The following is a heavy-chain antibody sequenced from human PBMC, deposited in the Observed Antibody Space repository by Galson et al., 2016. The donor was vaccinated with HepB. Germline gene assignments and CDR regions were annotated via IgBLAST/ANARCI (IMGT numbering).Heavy chain of an antibody. Sequence: TLSLTCTVSARSTSGGGFWNWIRQHTEKGLEWIGYISYSGSAYYNPSLKTRVTITMEMSQTQFSLSMSSVTAADTALYYGTRGEVHVFTVMTPHYFDYWGQGALVTVS. V-gene: IGHV4-31*03. J-gene: IGHJ4*02. CDR2: ISYSGSA. CDR1: ARSTSGGGF. D-gene: IGHD4-17*01. CDR3: TRGEVHVFTVMTPHYFDY.